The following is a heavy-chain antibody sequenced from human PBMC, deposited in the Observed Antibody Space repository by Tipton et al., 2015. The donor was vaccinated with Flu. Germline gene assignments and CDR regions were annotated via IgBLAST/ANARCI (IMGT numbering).Heavy chain of an antibody. Sequence: SLRLSCEASSFAFSTYWMNWVRQAPGKGLEWVAIIKKDGSEKLYADSVKGRFTISRDNAKNSLYLQMNSLTADDTAVYYGAGGSGWLILDWGQGTLVTVSS. CDR2: IKKDGSEK. J-gene: IGHJ4*02. D-gene: IGHD6-19*01. CDR1: SFAFSTYW. CDR3: AGGSGWLILD. V-gene: IGHV3-7*01.